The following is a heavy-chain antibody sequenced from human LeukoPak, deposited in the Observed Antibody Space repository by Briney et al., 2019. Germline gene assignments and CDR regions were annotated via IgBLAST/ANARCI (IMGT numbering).Heavy chain of an antibody. V-gene: IGHV4-4*02. Sequence: PSETLSLTCAVSGGSISSSNWWSWVRQPPGKGLEWIGKIYHSGSTNYNPSLKSRVTISVDKSKNQFSLKLSSVTAADTAVYYCARHDVTTPEADDYWGQGTLVTVSS. CDR1: GGSISSSNW. CDR3: ARHDVTTPEADDY. J-gene: IGHJ4*02. CDR2: IYHSGST. D-gene: IGHD4-11*01.